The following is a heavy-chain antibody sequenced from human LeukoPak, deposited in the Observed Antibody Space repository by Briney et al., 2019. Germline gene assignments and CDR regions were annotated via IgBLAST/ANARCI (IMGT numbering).Heavy chain of an antibody. D-gene: IGHD1-1*01. CDR1: RFSLSDYD. V-gene: IGHV3-30*18. CDR3: AKYAYNWNAPDGFDM. J-gene: IGHJ3*02. CDR2: ISHDGSRK. Sequence: GGSLRLSCRASRFSLSDYDMHWVRQAPGKGLEWVAVISHDGSRKYYGDSVKGRFTISRDNSETTLFLQMNSLRSDDTSVYFCAKYAYNWNAPDGFDMWGQGTMVIVSS.